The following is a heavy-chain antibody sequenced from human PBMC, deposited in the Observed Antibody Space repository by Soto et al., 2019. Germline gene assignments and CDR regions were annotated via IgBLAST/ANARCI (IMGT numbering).Heavy chain of an antibody. V-gene: IGHV3-30-3*01. J-gene: IGHJ3*02. Sequence: PGGSLRLSCIPSGFTFSRYSIHWARQAPGRGLEWVALIAYDGSNKYYAESVKGRFTISRDNLKNTLSLELNSLTADDTALYYCARDGGKTGYYDAFDIWGHGTRVTVSS. D-gene: IGHD7-27*01. CDR3: ARDGGKTGYYDAFDI. CDR1: GFTFSRYS. CDR2: IAYDGSNK.